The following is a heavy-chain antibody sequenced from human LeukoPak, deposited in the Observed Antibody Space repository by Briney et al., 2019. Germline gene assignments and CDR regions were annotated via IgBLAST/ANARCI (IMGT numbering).Heavy chain of an antibody. Sequence: GRALRLSCVASLFTFSIYGVHCVRQAPGEGLGWGALISYDGRNKYYVDSVEGRFTNTREKSKNTLNLKMSSLRAQDTAVYYRAKDLEAGYSSSWTIEYWGQGTLVTVSS. V-gene: IGHV3-30*18. CDR3: AKDLEAGYSSSWTIEY. CDR2: ISYDGRNK. D-gene: IGHD6-13*01. CDR1: LFTFSIYG. J-gene: IGHJ4*02.